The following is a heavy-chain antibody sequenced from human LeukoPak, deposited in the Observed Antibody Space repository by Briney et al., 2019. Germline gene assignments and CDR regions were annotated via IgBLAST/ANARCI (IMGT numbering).Heavy chain of an antibody. CDR1: GFTFSGYA. Sequence: PGGSLRLSCAASGFTFSGYAMSWVRQAPGKGLEWFSAVTGGGDVTFYADSVKGRFTISRDNSRNTLYLQMSSLRAEDTAVYYCAKDKSSGSYDGAFDIWGQGTMVTVSS. V-gene: IGHV3-23*01. CDR2: VTGGGDVT. CDR3: AKDKSSGSYDGAFDI. D-gene: IGHD1-26*01. J-gene: IGHJ3*02.